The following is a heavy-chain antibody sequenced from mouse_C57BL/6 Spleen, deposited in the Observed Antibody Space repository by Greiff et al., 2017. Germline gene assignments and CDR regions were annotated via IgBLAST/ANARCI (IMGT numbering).Heavy chain of an antibody. Sequence: EVKLVESGGGLVQPGGSLSLSCAASGFTFTDYYMSWVRQPPGKALEWLGFIRNKANGYTTEYSASVKGRFTISRDNSQSILYLQMNALRAEDSATYYCARSEGGVRRGGAMDYWGQGTSVTVSS. V-gene: IGHV7-3*01. D-gene: IGHD2-14*01. CDR2: IRNKANGYTT. J-gene: IGHJ4*01. CDR1: GFTFTDYY. CDR3: ARSEGGVRRGGAMDY.